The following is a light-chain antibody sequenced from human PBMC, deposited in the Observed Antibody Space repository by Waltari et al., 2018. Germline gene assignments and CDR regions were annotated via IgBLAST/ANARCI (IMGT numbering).Light chain of an antibody. J-gene: IGLJ2*01. Sequence: QSALTQPRSVSGSPGQSVTISCTGTSNDVGGYNYVSWYQQHPGKAPKLMIYDVNKRPSRVPDRFSGSKSGNTASLTISGLQTEDEADYYCCSYAGSFIYVIFGGGTKLTVL. CDR2: DVN. CDR3: CSYAGSFIYVI. V-gene: IGLV2-11*01. CDR1: SNDVGGYNY.